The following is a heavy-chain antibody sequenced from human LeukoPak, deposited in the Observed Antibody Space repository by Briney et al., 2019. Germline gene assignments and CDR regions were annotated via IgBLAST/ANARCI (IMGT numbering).Heavy chain of an antibody. Sequence: PGGSLRLSCAASGFTFSSYAMSWVRKAPGKGLEWVSAISGSGGSTYYADSVKGRFTISRDNSKNTLYLQMNSQRAEDTAVYYCAKDPALRVAVVVVAAKREGYWGQGTLVTVSS. D-gene: IGHD2-15*01. J-gene: IGHJ4*02. CDR2: ISGSGGST. V-gene: IGHV3-23*01. CDR1: GFTFSSYA. CDR3: AKDPALRVAVVVVAAKREGY.